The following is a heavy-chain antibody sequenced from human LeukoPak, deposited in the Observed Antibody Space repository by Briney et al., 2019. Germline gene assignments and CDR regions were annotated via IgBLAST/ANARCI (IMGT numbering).Heavy chain of an antibody. V-gene: IGHV3-74*01. CDR3: VRASFAYYYYYGMDV. CDR2: INEDGSTT. Sequence: GGSLRLSCAASGFTFSSNWMHWVRQAPGKGLVWVSRINEDGSTTNYADSVKGRSTIFRDNAKNTLYLQMNSLRAEDTAVYYCVRASFAYYYYYGMDVWGQGTTVTVSS. J-gene: IGHJ6*02. CDR1: GFTFSSNW.